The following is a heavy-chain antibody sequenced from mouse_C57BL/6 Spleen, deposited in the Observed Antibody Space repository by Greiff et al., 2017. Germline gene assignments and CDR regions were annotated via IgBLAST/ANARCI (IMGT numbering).Heavy chain of an antibody. J-gene: IGHJ4*01. CDR3: TRDGGTTVVATGGYAMDY. V-gene: IGHV5-9-1*02. D-gene: IGHD1-1*01. Sequence: EVMLVESGEGLVKPGGSLKLSCAASGFTFSSYAMSWVRQTPEKRLEWVAYISSGGDYIYYADTVKGRFTISRDNARNTLYLQMSSLKSEDTAMYYCTRDGGTTVVATGGYAMDYWGQGTSVTVSS. CDR1: GFTFSSYA. CDR2: ISSGGDYI.